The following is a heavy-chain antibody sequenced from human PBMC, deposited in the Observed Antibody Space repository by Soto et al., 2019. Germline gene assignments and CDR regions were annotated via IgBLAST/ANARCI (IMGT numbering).Heavy chain of an antibody. CDR2: IYTSGST. D-gene: IGHD6-6*01. Sequence: SETLSLTCTVSGGSISSYYWSWIRQPAGKGLEWIGRIYTSGSTNYNPSLKSRVTMSVDTSKNQFSLKLSSVTAADTAVYYCARDSVIAATNWFDPWGQGTLVTVSS. CDR3: ARDSVIAATNWFDP. J-gene: IGHJ5*02. CDR1: GGSISSYY. V-gene: IGHV4-4*07.